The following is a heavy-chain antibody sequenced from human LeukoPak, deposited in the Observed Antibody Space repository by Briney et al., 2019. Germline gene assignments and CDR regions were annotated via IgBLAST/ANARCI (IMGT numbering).Heavy chain of an antibody. D-gene: IGHD3-10*01. J-gene: IGHJ5*02. CDR1: GGSISPYH. CDR2: TYDTGVT. Sequence: SETLSLTCTVSGGSISPYHWAWIRQSPEKGLEWIGYTYDTGVTNYNPSLRSRLSISVDTSKNLFSLYMRSVTAADTAVYYCARDSGTTGEVKFDPWGQGTLVTVSS. CDR3: ARDSGTTGEVKFDP. V-gene: IGHV4-59*01.